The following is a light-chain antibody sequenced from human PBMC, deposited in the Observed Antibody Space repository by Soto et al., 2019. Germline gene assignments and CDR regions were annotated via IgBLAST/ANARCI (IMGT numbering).Light chain of an antibody. J-gene: IGKJ2*01. CDR1: QSVTIY. V-gene: IGKV3-11*01. Sequence: EIVLTQSPATLSLSPGQRATLSCRASQSVTIYLAWYQQKPGQAPRLLIYDTSNRATGIPARFSGSGSGTELTLTISSPEPVDSSVYYWKQRGPWPPTFGQGTKLEIK. CDR2: DTS. CDR3: KQRGPWPPT.